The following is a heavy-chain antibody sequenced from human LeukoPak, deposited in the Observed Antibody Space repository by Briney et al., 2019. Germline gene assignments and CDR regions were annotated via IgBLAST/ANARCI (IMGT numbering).Heavy chain of an antibody. CDR3: VGDGYRNAFDI. D-gene: IGHD5-12*01. CDR2: ISSSSSYI. Sequence: GGSLRLSCAASGFTFSSYEMNWARQAPGKGLEWVSSISSSSSYIYYADSVKGRFTISRDNAKNSLYLQMNSLRAEDTAVYYCVGDGYRNAFDIWGQGTMVTVSS. J-gene: IGHJ3*02. V-gene: IGHV3-21*01. CDR1: GFTFSSYE.